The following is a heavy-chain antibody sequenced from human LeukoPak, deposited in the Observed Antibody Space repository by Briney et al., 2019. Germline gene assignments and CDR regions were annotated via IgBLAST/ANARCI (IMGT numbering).Heavy chain of an antibody. CDR3: ARESLGYSSSLGSYYYYGMDV. Sequence: ASVKVSCKASGYTFTSYYMHWVRQAPGQGLEWMGIINPSGGSTSYAQKFQGRVTMTRDTSASTVYMELSSLRSEDTAVYYCARESLGYSSSLGSYYYYGMDVWGQGTTVTVSS. V-gene: IGHV1-46*01. D-gene: IGHD6-6*01. J-gene: IGHJ6*02. CDR2: INPSGGST. CDR1: GYTFTSYY.